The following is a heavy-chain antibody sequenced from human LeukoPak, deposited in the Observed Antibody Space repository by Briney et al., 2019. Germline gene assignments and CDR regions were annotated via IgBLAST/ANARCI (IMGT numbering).Heavy chain of an antibody. CDR2: IYHSGST. Sequence: SQTLSLTCAVSGGSISSGGYSWSWIRQPPGKGLEWIGYIYHSGSTYYNPSLKSRVTISGDRSKNQFSLKLSSVTAADTAVYYCAGNLNSILDAFDIWGQGTMVTVSS. V-gene: IGHV4-30-2*01. D-gene: IGHD2/OR15-2a*01. J-gene: IGHJ3*02. CDR3: AGNLNSILDAFDI. CDR1: GGSISSGGYS.